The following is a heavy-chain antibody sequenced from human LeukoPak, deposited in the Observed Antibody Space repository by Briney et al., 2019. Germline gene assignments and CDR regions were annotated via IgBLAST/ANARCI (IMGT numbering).Heavy chain of an antibody. CDR1: GYTFTSYG. CDR3: ARDPHYYDILTGYYPYYYYYGMDV. J-gene: IGHJ6*02. CDR2: ISAYNGNT. D-gene: IGHD3-9*01. V-gene: IGHV1-18*01. Sequence: ASVKVSCKASGYTFTSYGISWVRQAPGQGLEWMGWISAYNGNTNYARKLQGRVTMTTDTSTSTAYMELRSLRSDDTAVYYCARDPHYYDILTGYYPYYYYYGMDVWGQGTTVTVSS.